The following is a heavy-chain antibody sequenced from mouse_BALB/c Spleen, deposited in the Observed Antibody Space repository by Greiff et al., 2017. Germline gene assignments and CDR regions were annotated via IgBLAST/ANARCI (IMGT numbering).Heavy chain of an antibody. CDR1: GYSITSGYY. Sequence: EVKLQESGPGLVKPSQSLSLTCSVTGYSITSGYYWNWIRQFPGNQLEWMGYISYDGSNNYNPSLKNRISITRDTSKNQFFLKLNSVTTEDTATYCCARDGNAMDYWGQGTSVTVSS. CDR3: ARDGNAMDY. D-gene: IGHD1-1*02. CDR2: ISYDGSN. V-gene: IGHV3-6*02. J-gene: IGHJ4*01.